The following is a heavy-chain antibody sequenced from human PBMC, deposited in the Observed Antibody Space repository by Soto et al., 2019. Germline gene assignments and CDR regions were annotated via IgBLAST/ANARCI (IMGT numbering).Heavy chain of an antibody. J-gene: IGHJ4*02. CDR1: GFTFSSYA. Sequence: EVQLLESGGGLVQPGGSLRLSCAASGFTFSSYAMSWVRQAPGKGLEWVSAISGSGGSTYYADSVKGRFTISRDNSKNTLYLQMNSLRAKDTAVYYCAKDRGIVVVPAAPYDYWGQGTLVTVSS. CDR2: ISGSGGST. V-gene: IGHV3-23*01. CDR3: AKDRGIVVVPAAPYDY. D-gene: IGHD2-2*01.